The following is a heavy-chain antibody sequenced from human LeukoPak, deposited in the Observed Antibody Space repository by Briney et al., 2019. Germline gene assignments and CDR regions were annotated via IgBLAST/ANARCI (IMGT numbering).Heavy chain of an antibody. CDR2: ISSSSTYI. CDR1: GFTFSRYN. CDR3: ARGPYNWTDLRIDY. J-gene: IGHJ4*02. Sequence: GGSLRLSCAASGFTFSRYNMIWVRQATGKGLEWVSSISSSSTYIYYADSVEGRFTISRDNAKNSLYLQMNGLRAEDTAVYYCARGPYNWTDLRIDYWGQGTPVTVSS. D-gene: IGHD1-20*01. V-gene: IGHV3-21*01.